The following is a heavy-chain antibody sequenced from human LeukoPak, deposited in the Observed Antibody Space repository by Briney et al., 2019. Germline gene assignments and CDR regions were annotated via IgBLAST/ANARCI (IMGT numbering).Heavy chain of an antibody. V-gene: IGHV3-23*01. Sequence: PGGSLRLSCAASGFTFSSYAMSWVRQAPGKGLEWVSAISGSGGSTYYADSVKGRFTISRDNSKNTLYLQMNSLRAEDTAVYYCAKDRSSSSWYIWFDPWGQGTLVTVSS. CDR2: ISGSGGST. CDR1: GFTFSSYA. J-gene: IGHJ5*02. CDR3: AKDRSSSSWYIWFDP. D-gene: IGHD6-13*01.